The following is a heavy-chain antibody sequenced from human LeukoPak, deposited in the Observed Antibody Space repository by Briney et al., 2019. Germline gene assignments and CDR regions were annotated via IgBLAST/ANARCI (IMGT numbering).Heavy chain of an antibody. Sequence: GGSLRLSCAASGFTFSSYSMNWVRQAPGKGLEWVSYISSSGSTIYYADSVKGRFTISRDNAKNSLYLQMNSLRAEDTAVYYCARDRFSGSYSGVFDYWGQGTLVTVSS. J-gene: IGHJ4*02. V-gene: IGHV3-48*04. D-gene: IGHD1-26*01. CDR2: ISSSGSTI. CDR3: ARDRFSGSYSGVFDY. CDR1: GFTFSSYS.